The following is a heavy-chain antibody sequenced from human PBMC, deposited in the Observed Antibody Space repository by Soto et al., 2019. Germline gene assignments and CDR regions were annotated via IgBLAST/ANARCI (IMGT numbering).Heavy chain of an antibody. CDR1: GYTFTGHY. CDR3: ARDLCPLGSGSPCPKFGLDF. D-gene: IGHD3-10*01. V-gene: IGHV1-2*02. Sequence: GASVKVSCKASGYTFTGHYMHWVRQVSGKGLEYLGWLKSDNGGAYSAPKFQGRVTFTRDTSTTTAYMELSGLRSDDTAVYFCARDLCPLGSGSPCPKFGLDFWGQGSTVTVSS. J-gene: IGHJ6*02. CDR2: LKSDNGGA.